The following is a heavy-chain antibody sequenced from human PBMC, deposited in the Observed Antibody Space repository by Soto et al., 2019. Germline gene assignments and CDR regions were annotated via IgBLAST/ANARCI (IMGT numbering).Heavy chain of an antibody. J-gene: IGHJ6*02. CDR1: GFTFSSYA. V-gene: IGHV3-30*18. D-gene: IGHD3-10*01. CDR3: AKDLGSYYYYGMDV. CDR2: ICDNGSNK. Sequence: GGSLRLSCAASGFTFSSYAMSWVRQAPGKGLEWVAVICDNGSNKYYADSVKGRFTISRDNSKNTLYLQMNSLRAEDTAVYYCAKDLGSYYYYGMDVWGQGTTVTVSS.